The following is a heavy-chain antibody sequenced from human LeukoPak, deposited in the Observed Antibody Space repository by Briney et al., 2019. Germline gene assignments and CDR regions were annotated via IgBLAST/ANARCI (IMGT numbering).Heavy chain of an antibody. D-gene: IGHD2/OR15-2a*01. V-gene: IGHV3-7*01. CDR3: ATLDGSLLIVW. Sequence: GRSLRLSCAASGFTFSSYWMSWVRQAPGKGLEWVANIKQDGSEKYYVDSVKGRFTISRDNAKNSLYLQMNSLRAEDTAVYYCATLDGSLLIVWWGQGTLVTVSS. J-gene: IGHJ4*02. CDR1: GFTFSSYW. CDR2: IKQDGSEK.